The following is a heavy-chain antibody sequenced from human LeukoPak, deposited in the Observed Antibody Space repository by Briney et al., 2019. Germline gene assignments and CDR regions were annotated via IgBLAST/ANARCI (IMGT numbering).Heavy chain of an antibody. Sequence: PGGSLRLSCAASGFTVSSNYMSWARQAPGKGLEWVSVIYSGGSTYYADSVKGRFTISRDNSKNTLYLQMNSLRAEDTAVYYCARDSEDLDYYYGMDVWGKGTTVTVSS. CDR2: IYSGGST. CDR1: GFTVSSNY. V-gene: IGHV3-53*01. J-gene: IGHJ6*04. D-gene: IGHD2-15*01. CDR3: ARDSEDLDYYYGMDV.